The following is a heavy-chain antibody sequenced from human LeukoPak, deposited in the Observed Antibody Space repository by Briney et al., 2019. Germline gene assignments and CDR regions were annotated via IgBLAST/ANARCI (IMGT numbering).Heavy chain of an antibody. Sequence: SQTLSLTCAISGDSVSSNSAAWNWIRQSPSRGLEWLGRTYYRSKWYNDYAVSVKSRIAINPDTSKNQFSLQLNSVTPEDTAVYYCAREGEAAVAANRFDYWGQGTLVTVSS. CDR1: GDSVSSNSAA. J-gene: IGHJ4*02. V-gene: IGHV6-1*01. CDR3: AREGEAAVAANRFDY. CDR2: TYYRSKWYN. D-gene: IGHD6-19*01.